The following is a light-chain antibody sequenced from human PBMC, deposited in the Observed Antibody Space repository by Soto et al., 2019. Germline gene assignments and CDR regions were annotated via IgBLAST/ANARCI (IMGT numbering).Light chain of an antibody. CDR3: QHYNSYSEA. Sequence: DIQMTRPHSTLSGSVGYRVTITCRASQTISSWLAWYQQKPGKAPKLLIYKASTLKSGVPSRFSGSGSGTEFTLTISSLQPDDFATYYCQHYNSYSEAFGQGTKVDIK. J-gene: IGKJ1*01. CDR2: KAS. V-gene: IGKV1-5*03. CDR1: QTISSW.